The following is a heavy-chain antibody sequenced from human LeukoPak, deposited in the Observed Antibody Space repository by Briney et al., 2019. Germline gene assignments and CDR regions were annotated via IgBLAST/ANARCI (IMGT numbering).Heavy chain of an antibody. CDR1: GGSFSGYY. D-gene: IGHD3-3*01. V-gene: IGHV4-34*01. CDR2: INHSGST. J-gene: IGHJ5*02. CDR3: ARGLAHDFWSGYYFYDP. Sequence: SETLSLTCAVYGGSFSGYYWSWIRQPPGKGLEWIGEINHSGSTNYNPSLKSRVTISVDTSKNQFSLKLSSVTAADTAVYYCARGLAHDFWSGYYFYDPWGQGTLVTVSS.